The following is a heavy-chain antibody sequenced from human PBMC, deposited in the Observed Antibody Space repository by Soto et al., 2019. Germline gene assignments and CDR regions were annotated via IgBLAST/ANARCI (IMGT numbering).Heavy chain of an antibody. CDR3: AKDRGPGVVIIEYFQH. V-gene: IGHV3-23*01. D-gene: IGHD3-3*01. J-gene: IGHJ1*01. CDR2: ISGSGGST. CDR1: GFTFSSYA. Sequence: GGSLRLSCAASGFTFSSYAMSWVRQAPGKGLEWVSAISGSGGSTYYADSVKGRFTISRDNSKNTLYLQMNSLRAEDTAVYYCAKDRGPGVVIIEYFQHWGQGTLVTVSS.